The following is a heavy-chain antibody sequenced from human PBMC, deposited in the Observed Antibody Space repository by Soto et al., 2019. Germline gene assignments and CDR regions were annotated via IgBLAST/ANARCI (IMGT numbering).Heavy chain of an antibody. J-gene: IGHJ4*02. CDR1: GFTFRSYG. D-gene: IGHD3-10*01. V-gene: IGHV3-33*01. Sequence: ESGGGVVQPGRSLRLSCAASGFTFRSYGMHWVHQAPGKGLEWVAVIWYDGSNKYHADSVKGRFTISRDNSKNTLFLQMNTLRAEDAAVYYCAREGAGIFDYWGQGTLVTVYS. CDR3: AREGAGIFDY. CDR2: IWYDGSNK.